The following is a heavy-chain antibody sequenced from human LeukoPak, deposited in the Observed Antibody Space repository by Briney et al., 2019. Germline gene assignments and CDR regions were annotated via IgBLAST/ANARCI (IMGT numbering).Heavy chain of an antibody. CDR3: ARTPVPYCSSTSCYADWFDP. Sequence: GGSLRLSCAASGFTFSSYSMNWVRQAPGKGLEWVSSISSSSSYIYYADSVKGRFTISRDNSKNTLYLQMNSLRAEDTAVYYCARTPVPYCSSTSCYADWFDPWGQGTLVTVSS. D-gene: IGHD2-2*01. CDR1: GFTFSSYS. CDR2: ISSSSSYI. J-gene: IGHJ5*02. V-gene: IGHV3-21*01.